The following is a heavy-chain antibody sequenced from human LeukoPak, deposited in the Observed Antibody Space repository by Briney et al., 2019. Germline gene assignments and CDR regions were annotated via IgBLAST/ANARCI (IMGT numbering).Heavy chain of an antibody. CDR2: IKSKTDGGTT. CDR3: TTAPYCTNGVCYTN. CDR1: GFTFSNAW. Sequence: GGSLRLSCAASGFTFSNAWMSWVRQAPGKGLEWVGRIKSKTDGGTTDYAAPVKGRFTISRDDSKNTLYLQMNSLKTGDTAVYYCTTAPYCTNGVCYTNWGQGTLVTVSS. D-gene: IGHD2-8*01. V-gene: IGHV3-15*01. J-gene: IGHJ4*02.